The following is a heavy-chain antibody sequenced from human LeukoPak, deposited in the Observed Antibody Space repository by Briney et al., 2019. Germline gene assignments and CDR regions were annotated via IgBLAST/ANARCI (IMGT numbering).Heavy chain of an antibody. CDR2: ISCSGSTL. V-gene: IGHV3-48*03. D-gene: IGHD6-13*01. Sequence: GGSLRLSCAASGVTSSSYAMNWVRHAPGKGLGWVSYISCSGSTLYYADSVKGRSTISRDNAKNSLYLQMNSLPPEDPPVYYCPMGQQLVHFDYWGQGTLVTVSS. J-gene: IGHJ4*02. CDR1: GVTSSSYA. CDR3: PMGQQLVHFDY.